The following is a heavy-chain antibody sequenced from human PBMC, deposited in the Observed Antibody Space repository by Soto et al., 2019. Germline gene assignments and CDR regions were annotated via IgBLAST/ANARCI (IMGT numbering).Heavy chain of an antibody. CDR1: GYSFTSYW. CDR2: IYPGDSDT. CDR3: ARGSYCSSTSCYINWFDP. V-gene: IGHV5-51*01. J-gene: IGHJ5*02. Sequence: PGESLKISCKGSGYSFTSYWIGWVRQMPGKGLEWMGIIYPGDSDTRYSPSFQGQVTISADKSISTAYLQWSSLKASDTAMYYCARGSYCSSTSCYINWFDPWGQGTLVTVSS. D-gene: IGHD2-2*02.